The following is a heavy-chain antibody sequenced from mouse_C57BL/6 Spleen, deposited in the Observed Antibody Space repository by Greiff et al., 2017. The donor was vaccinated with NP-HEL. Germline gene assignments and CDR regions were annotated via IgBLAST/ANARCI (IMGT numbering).Heavy chain of an antibody. CDR2: ISNGGGST. CDR1: GFTFSDYY. J-gene: IGHJ1*03. D-gene: IGHD1-1*01. Sequence: DVQLVESGGGLVQPGGSLKLSCAASGFTFSDYYMYWVRQTPEKRLEWVAYISNGGGSTYYPDTVKGRFTISRDNAKNTLYLQMSRLKSEDTAMYYCASLYYGSHWYFDVWGTGTTVTVSS. CDR3: ASLYYGSHWYFDV. V-gene: IGHV5-12*01.